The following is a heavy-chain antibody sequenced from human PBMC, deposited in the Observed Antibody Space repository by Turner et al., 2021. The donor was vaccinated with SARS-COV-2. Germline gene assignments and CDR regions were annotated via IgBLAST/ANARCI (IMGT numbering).Heavy chain of an antibody. D-gene: IGHD3-16*02. CDR2: TYVRSMWYN. CDR1: GDRVSSNSAA. J-gene: IGHJ4*02. Sequence: QVQLQQSGPGLVKTSQTLALTCSISGDRVSSNSAAWNWIRQSPSRGLDWLGRTYVRSMWYNGDAISVKSRITSNVDTSKNQFSLQLYSVTREDTAVYYCASERWVDVWGSDRSTAYFDHWGQGTLVTVSS. V-gene: IGHV6-1*01. CDR3: ASERWVDVWGSDRSTAYFDH.